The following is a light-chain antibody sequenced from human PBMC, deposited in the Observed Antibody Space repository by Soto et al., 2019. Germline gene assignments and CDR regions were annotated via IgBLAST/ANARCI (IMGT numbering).Light chain of an antibody. J-gene: IGLJ2*01. CDR2: GNN. Sequence: QSVLTQPPSVSGAPGQRVTISCTGSSSNIGAGYDVHWYPQLPGTAPKLLIYGNNNRPSGVPDRFSGSKSGTSASLAITGLQAEDEADYYCQSYDSSLSAVVFGGGTKLTVL. CDR3: QSYDSSLSAVV. V-gene: IGLV1-40*01. CDR1: SSNIGAGYD.